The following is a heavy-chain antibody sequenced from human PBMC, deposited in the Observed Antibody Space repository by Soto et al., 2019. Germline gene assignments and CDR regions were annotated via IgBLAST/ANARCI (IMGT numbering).Heavy chain of an antibody. CDR3: ARDLYYDSSGYPDY. CDR2: IWYDGSNK. Sequence: GGSLRLSRAASGFTFSSYGMHWVRQAPGKGLEWVAVIWYDGSNKYYADSVKGRFTISRDNSKNTLYLQMNSLRAEDTAVYYCARDLYYDSSGYPDYWGQGTLVTVSS. D-gene: IGHD3-22*01. V-gene: IGHV3-33*01. J-gene: IGHJ4*02. CDR1: GFTFSSYG.